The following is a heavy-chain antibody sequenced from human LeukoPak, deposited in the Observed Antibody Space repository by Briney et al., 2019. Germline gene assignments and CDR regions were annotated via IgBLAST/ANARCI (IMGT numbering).Heavy chain of an antibody. Sequence: GRSLRLSCAASGFTFSSYAMHWVRQAPGKGLEWVAVISYDGSNKYYADSVKGRFTISRDNSKNTPYLQMNSLRAEDTAVYYCARAREGFDYWGQGTLVTVSS. J-gene: IGHJ4*02. CDR3: ARAREGFDY. V-gene: IGHV3-30-3*01. D-gene: IGHD6-6*01. CDR1: GFTFSSYA. CDR2: ISYDGSNK.